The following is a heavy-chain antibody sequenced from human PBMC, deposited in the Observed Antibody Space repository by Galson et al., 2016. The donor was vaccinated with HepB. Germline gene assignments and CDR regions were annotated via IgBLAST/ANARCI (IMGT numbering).Heavy chain of an antibody. CDR3: ARELPLNVRDHSWGGYRWIDF. CDR2: ILYDGSHK. D-gene: IGHD3-16*02. Sequence: SLRLSCAASGFTFTNYAMSWVRQAPGKGLEWVASILYDGSHKYYGDSVTGRVTIPRDNSRSTLDLPIDSMRDEDTGIDYCARELPLNVRDHSWGGYRWIDFWGQGTLVTVSS. V-gene: IGHV3-33*08. J-gene: IGHJ4*02. CDR1: GFTFTNYA.